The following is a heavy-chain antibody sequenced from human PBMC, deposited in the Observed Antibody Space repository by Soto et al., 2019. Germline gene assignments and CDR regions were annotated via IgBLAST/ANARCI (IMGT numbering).Heavy chain of an antibody. J-gene: IGHJ6*02. CDR3: ARGPQDSYGMDV. Sequence: QVHLVQSGAEVKKPGASVKVSCKASGYSFSDYTIHSVRRAPGQPPEWMARINTGTASTEYSQKFQGRVTITRDTSATTAYMDLSSLRSEDTAVYYCARGPQDSYGMDVWGQGTTVTVS. CDR1: GYSFSDYT. V-gene: IGHV1-3*04. CDR2: INTGTAST.